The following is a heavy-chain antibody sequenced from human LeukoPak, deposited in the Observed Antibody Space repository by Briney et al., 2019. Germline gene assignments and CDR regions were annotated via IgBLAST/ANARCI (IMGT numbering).Heavy chain of an antibody. V-gene: IGHV3-48*03. CDR2: ISSSGSTI. CDR3: ASNSGVSSSWQRDY. CDR1: GFTFSSYE. J-gene: IGHJ4*02. Sequence: PGASLSLSCAASGFTFSSYEMNWVRQAPGKGMEWVSYISSSGSTIYYADSVKGRFTISRDNAKNSLYLQMNSLRAEDTAVYYCASNSGVSSSWQRDYWGQGTLVTVSS. D-gene: IGHD6-13*01.